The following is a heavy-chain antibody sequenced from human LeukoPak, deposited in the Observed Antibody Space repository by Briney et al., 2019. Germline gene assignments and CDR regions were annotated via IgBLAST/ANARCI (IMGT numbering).Heavy chain of an antibody. CDR3: ARSFLEWLERANFDY. V-gene: IGHV1-24*01. J-gene: IGHJ4*02. Sequence: ASVKVSCKVSGYTLTELSMHWVRQAPGKGLEWMGGFDPEDGETIYAQKFQGRVTMTEDTSTDTAYMELRSLRSDDTAVYYCARSFLEWLERANFDYWGQGTLVTVSS. D-gene: IGHD3-3*02. CDR2: FDPEDGET. CDR1: GYTLTELS.